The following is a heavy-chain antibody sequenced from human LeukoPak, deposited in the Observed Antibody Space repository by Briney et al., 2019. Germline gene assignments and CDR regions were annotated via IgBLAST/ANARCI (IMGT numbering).Heavy chain of an antibody. CDR2: INHSGST. CDR3: ARGRKYSYGYRVNELGSGYFDN. V-gene: IGHV4-34*01. Sequence: SETLSLTCAVYGGSFSGYYWSWIRQPPGKGLEWIGEINHSGSTNYNPSLKSRVTISVDTSKNQFSLKLSSVTAADTAVYYCARGRKYSYGYRVNELGSGYFDNWGQGTLVTVPS. D-gene: IGHD5-18*01. CDR1: GGSFSGYY. J-gene: IGHJ4*02.